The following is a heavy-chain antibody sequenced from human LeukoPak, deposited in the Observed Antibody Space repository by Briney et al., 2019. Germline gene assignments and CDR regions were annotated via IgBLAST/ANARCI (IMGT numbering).Heavy chain of an antibody. CDR3: ARHATAYYYYYMDV. CDR2: IIPIFGTA. D-gene: IGHD2-15*01. J-gene: IGHJ6*03. Sequence: SVKVSCKASGGTFSSYAISWVRQAPGQGLEWMGGIIPIFGTANYAQKFQGRVTTTADESTSTAYMELSSLRSEDTAVYYCARHATAYYYYYMDVWGKGTTVTISS. V-gene: IGHV1-69*13. CDR1: GGTFSSYA.